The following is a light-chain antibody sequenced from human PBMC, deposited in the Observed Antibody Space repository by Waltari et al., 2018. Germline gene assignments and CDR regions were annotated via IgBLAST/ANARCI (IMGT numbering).Light chain of an antibody. Sequence: QSALTQPASVSGSPGQSITISCTGPSTDVGNYNLVSWYQQHPGKAPKLMISAGSKRPSGVSNRFAGSKSGNTASLTISGLQAEDEADYYCCSYAGSSTYVFGTGTKVTVL. CDR3: CSYAGSSTYV. CDR1: STDVGNYNL. CDR2: AGS. V-gene: IGLV2-23*01. J-gene: IGLJ1*01.